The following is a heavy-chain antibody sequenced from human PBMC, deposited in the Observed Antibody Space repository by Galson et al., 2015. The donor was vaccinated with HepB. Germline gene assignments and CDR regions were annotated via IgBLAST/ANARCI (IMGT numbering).Heavy chain of an antibody. J-gene: IGHJ3*02. CDR3: ARESESVDYYDSSKYDDGFDI. V-gene: IGHV1-18*01. CDR1: NFIFTIYG. CDR2: ISANNGNT. Sequence: SVKVSCKASNFIFTIYGINWVRQAPGQGLEWLGWISANNGNTNIAQKFRGRVTLTTDTATSTAYMELGSLRSDDTAVYYCARESESVDYYDSSKYDDGFDIWGQGTMVTVSS. D-gene: IGHD3-22*01.